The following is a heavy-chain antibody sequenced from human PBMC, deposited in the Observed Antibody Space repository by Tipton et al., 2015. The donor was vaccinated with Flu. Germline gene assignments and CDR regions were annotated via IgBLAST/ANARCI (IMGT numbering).Heavy chain of an antibody. CDR2: IYHSGST. V-gene: IGHV4-38-2*02. D-gene: IGHD6-19*01. CDR1: GYSISSGYY. J-gene: IGHJ4*02. CDR3: GRRGGMYSSGVGFDY. Sequence: TLSLTCTVSGYSISSGYYWGWIRQPPGKGLEWIGSIYHSGSTYYNPSLKSRVTISVDTSKNQFSLKLCSVTAADTAVYYCGRRGGMYSSGVGFDYWGQGTLVTVSS.